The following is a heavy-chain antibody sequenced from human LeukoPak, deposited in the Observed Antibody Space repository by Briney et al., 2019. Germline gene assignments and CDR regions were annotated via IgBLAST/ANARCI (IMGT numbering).Heavy chain of an antibody. CDR3: ARRSYYDFWSGYYREVEMSWFDP. J-gene: IGHJ5*02. Sequence: GASVKVSCKASGYTFTSYAISWVRQAPGQGLEWMGGIIPIFGTANYAQKFQGRVTITADESTSTAYMELSSLRSEDTAVYYCARRSYYDFWSGYYREVEMSWFDPWGQGTLVTVSS. CDR1: GYTFTSYA. V-gene: IGHV1-69*13. CDR2: IIPIFGTA. D-gene: IGHD3-3*01.